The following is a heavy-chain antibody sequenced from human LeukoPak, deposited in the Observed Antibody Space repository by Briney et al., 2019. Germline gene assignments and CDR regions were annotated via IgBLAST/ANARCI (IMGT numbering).Heavy chain of an antibody. V-gene: IGHV4-39*02. J-gene: IGHJ3*02. Sequence: PSETLSLTCTVSGGSISSSSYYWGWIRQPPGKGLEWIGSIYYSGSTYYNPSLKSRVTISVDTSKNQFSLKLSSVTAADTAVYYCAREEEGYGNLDAFDIWGQGTMVTVSS. D-gene: IGHD5-18*01. CDR1: GGSISSSSYY. CDR3: AREEEGYGNLDAFDI. CDR2: IYYSGST.